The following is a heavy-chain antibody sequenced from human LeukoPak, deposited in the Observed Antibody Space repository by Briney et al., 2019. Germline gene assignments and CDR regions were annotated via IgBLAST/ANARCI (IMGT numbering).Heavy chain of an antibody. CDR1: GFTVSSNY. J-gene: IGHJ3*02. CDR3: ARGHFAWGSHAFDI. CDR2: IYSGGST. D-gene: IGHD3-9*01. Sequence: PGGSLRLSCAASGFTVSSNYMSWVRQAPGKGLEWVSVIYSGGSTYYADSVKGRFTISRDNSKNTLYLQMNSLRAEDTAVYYCARGHFAWGSHAFDIWGQGTMVTVSS. V-gene: IGHV3-53*01.